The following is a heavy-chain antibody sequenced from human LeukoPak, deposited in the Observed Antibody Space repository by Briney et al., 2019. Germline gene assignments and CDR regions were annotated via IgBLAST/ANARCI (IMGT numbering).Heavy chain of an antibody. J-gene: IGHJ4*02. D-gene: IGHD6-6*01. CDR2: IYYIGST. V-gene: IGHV4-59*01. CDR1: GGSIGSYY. Sequence: KASETLSLTCTVSGGSIGSYYWSWIRQAPGKGLEWIGYIYYIGSTNYNPSLKSRVTISVDTSKNQFSLKLSSVTAADTAVYYCARHGSSLDYWGQGTLVTVSA. CDR3: ARHGSSLDY.